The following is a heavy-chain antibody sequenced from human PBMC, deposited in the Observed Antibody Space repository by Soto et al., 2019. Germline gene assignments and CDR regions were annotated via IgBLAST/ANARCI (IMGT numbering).Heavy chain of an antibody. CDR1: GGSISSGGFY. CDR3: ARGAYGDFAH. CDR2: IYYTGTT. V-gene: IGHV4-31*03. D-gene: IGHD4-17*01. Sequence: QVQLQESGPGLVKPSQTLSLTCTVSGGSISSGGFYWSWFRQHPGEGLEWIGYIYYTGTTDYNPSLKNRVTISKDTSETQFSMKLSSGTAADTAVYYCARGAYGDFAHWGQGTLVTVSS. J-gene: IGHJ4*02.